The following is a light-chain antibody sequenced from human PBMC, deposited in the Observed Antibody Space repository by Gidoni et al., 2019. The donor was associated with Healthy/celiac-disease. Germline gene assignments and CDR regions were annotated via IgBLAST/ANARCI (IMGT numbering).Light chain of an antibody. CDR1: QSVSSSY. Sequence: EMVLTQSPGTLSLSPGERATLSCRASQSVSSSYLAWYQQKPGQAPRLLIYGASSRATGIPDRFSGSWSGTDFTLTISRLAPEDFAVYYCQQYGSSPGYTFGQRPKLEIK. J-gene: IGKJ2*01. CDR2: GAS. V-gene: IGKV3-20*01. CDR3: QQYGSSPGYT.